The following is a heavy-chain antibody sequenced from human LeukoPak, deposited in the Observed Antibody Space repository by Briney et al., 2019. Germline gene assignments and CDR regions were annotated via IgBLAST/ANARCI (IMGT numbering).Heavy chain of an antibody. V-gene: IGHV3-7*03. D-gene: IGHD6-19*01. CDR3: AKVFITSSIAVAGPFDY. CDR2: IKQDGSEK. CDR1: GFTFSSCW. Sequence: GGSLRLSCAASGFTFSSCWMSWVRQAPGKGLEWVASIKQDGSEKYYVDSVKGRFTISRDNAKNSLYLQMNSLRAEDTAVYYCAKVFITSSIAVAGPFDYWGQGTLVTVSS. J-gene: IGHJ4*02.